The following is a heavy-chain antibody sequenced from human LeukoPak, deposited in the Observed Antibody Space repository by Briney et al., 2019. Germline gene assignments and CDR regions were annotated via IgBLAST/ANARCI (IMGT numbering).Heavy chain of an antibody. CDR3: ARGHDYGDY. CDR1: GFTFSRYS. Sequence: GGSPRLSCAASGFTFSRYSMNWVRQAPGKGLEWVSYVSEISGTIYYADSVRGRFTISRDNAQNSLYLQMNSLRAEDTAVYYCARGHDYGDYWGQGTLVTVSS. J-gene: IGHJ4*02. V-gene: IGHV3-48*01. CDR2: VSEISGTI.